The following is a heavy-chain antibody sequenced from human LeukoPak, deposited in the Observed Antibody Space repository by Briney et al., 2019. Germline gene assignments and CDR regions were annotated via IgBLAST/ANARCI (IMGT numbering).Heavy chain of an antibody. J-gene: IGHJ4*02. V-gene: IGHV3-23*01. D-gene: IGHD1-1*01. CDR2: ISGSGGST. Sequence: GGSLRLSCAASGFTFSNYWMHWVRQAPGKGLEWVSAISGSGGSTYYADSVKGRFTISRDNSKNTLYLQMNSLGADDTAVYYCAKGNWRYFDYWGQGTLVTVSS. CDR1: GFTFSNYW. CDR3: AKGNWRYFDY.